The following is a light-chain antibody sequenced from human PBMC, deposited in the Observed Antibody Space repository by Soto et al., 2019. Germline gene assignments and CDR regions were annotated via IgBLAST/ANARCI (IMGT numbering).Light chain of an antibody. J-gene: IGLJ1*01. CDR1: SSDVGGYNY. Sequence: QSALTQPPSASGSPGQSVTSSCTGTSSDVGGYNYVSWYQQHPGKVPKLMIYEVSKRPSGVPDRFSGSKSGNTASLTVSGLQAEDEADYYCSSYAGRNTDYVFGTGTKVTVL. V-gene: IGLV2-8*01. CDR2: EVS. CDR3: SSYAGRNTDYV.